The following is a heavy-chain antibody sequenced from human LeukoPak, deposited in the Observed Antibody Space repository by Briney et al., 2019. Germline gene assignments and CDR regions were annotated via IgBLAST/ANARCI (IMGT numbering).Heavy chain of an antibody. CDR1: RGSISSGGYY. J-gene: IGHJ4*02. D-gene: IGHD1-26*01. V-gene: IGHV4-31*03. Sequence: SQTLSFTPTVPRGSISSGGYYWSWTRQHPGTGLEWNGNTYYSGSTHYNPSLKSRVTISVDTSKNQFSLKLRSVTAADTAVYYCARERGRGFDYWGQGTLVTVSS. CDR2: TYYSGST. CDR3: ARERGRGFDY.